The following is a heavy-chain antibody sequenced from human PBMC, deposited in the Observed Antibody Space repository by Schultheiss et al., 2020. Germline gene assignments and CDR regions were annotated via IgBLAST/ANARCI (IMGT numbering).Heavy chain of an antibody. V-gene: IGHV4-31*03. CDR1: TISISSGGSF. CDR2: VSDSGST. CDR3: ARYIGASSGYCDH. Sequence: SETLSLTCTVSTISISSGGSFWSWIRQHPGEGLEWLGYVSDSGSTYYKPSLESRVTMSIDTSKKQFSLNLGSVTAADTAVYYCARYIGASSGYCDHWGQGILVTVSS. D-gene: IGHD3-22*01. J-gene: IGHJ5*02.